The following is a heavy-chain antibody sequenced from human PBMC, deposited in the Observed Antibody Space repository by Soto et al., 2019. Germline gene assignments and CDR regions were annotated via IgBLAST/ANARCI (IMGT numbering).Heavy chain of an antibody. V-gene: IGHV3-11*01. Sequence: QVQLVESGGGLVQPGGSLRLSCAASGFTFSDYYMSWIRQAPGKGLEWVSYISSSGSTIYYADSVKGRFPIARDNAKNSLYLQMNSLRAEDTAVCYCARIGMVRGVSPYALYYCYYMDVWGKGTTVNVS. J-gene: IGHJ6*03. CDR3: ARIGMVRGVSPYALYYCYYMDV. CDR2: ISSSGSTI. D-gene: IGHD3-10*01. CDR1: GFTFSDYY.